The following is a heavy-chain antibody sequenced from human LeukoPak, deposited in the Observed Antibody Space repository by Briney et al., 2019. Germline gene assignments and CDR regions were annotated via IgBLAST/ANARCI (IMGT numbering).Heavy chain of an antibody. CDR1: GFTFSSYS. CDR2: ISSSTNYI. D-gene: IGHD5-12*01. V-gene: IGHV3-21*01. J-gene: IGHJ4*02. CDR3: AKDRTAGYDGLVDY. Sequence: PGGSLRLSCAASGFTFSSYSMNWVRQAPGKGLEWVSSISSSTNYIYYADSVKGRFTISRDNSKNTLYLQMNSLRAEDTAVYYCAKDRTAGYDGLVDYWGQGTLVTVSS.